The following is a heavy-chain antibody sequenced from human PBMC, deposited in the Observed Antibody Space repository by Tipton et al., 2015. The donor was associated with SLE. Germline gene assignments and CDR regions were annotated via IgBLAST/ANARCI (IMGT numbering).Heavy chain of an antibody. CDR3: ARDEKGYYDFWSGYPSN. J-gene: IGHJ4*02. CDR2: ISTSETTT. V-gene: IGHV3-11*01. CDR1: GFTFSDYY. Sequence: SLRLSCAASGFTFSDYYMSWIRQTPGKGLEWVSYISTSETTTYYTDSVKGRFTISRDNAKNSLYLQMNRLRAEDTAVYYCARDEKGYYDFWSGYPSNWGQGTLVTVSS. D-gene: IGHD3-3*01.